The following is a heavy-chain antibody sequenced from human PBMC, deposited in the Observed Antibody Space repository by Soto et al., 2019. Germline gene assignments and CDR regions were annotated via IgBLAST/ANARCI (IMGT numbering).Heavy chain of an antibody. V-gene: IGHV1-69*01. CDR1: GGPFSSYA. Sequence: QVRLVQSGAEMKKPGSLVQVSCKTTGGPFSSYAVSWVRQAPGQGLEWMGGIIPKIGVAQYAQRSQGRVTITADVSTSTTYMEINSLTSEDTAVYYCVRGGGQLWNLIDNWGQGTLVTVSP. D-gene: IGHD7-27*01. CDR2: IIPKIGVA. J-gene: IGHJ4*02. CDR3: VRGGGQLWNLIDN.